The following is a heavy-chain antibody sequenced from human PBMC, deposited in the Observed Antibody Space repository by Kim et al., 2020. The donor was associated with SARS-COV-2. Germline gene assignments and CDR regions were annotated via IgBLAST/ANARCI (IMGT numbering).Heavy chain of an antibody. D-gene: IGHD6-13*01. V-gene: IGHV3-23*01. CDR1: GFTFSSYA. Sequence: GGSLRLSCAASGFTFSSYAMSWVRQAPGKGLEWVSAISGSGGSTYYADSVKGRFTISRDNSKNTLYLQMNSLRAEDTAVYYCAKDLRNGGSSWHDYWGQGTLVTVSS. J-gene: IGHJ4*02. CDR2: ISGSGGST. CDR3: AKDLRNGGSSWHDY.